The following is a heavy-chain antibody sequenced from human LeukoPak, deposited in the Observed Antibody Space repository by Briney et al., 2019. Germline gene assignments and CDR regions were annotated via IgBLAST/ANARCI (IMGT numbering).Heavy chain of an antibody. CDR2: IYYSGST. J-gene: IGHJ5*02. Sequence: SQTLSLTCTVSGGSISSGGYYWSWIRQHPGKGLEWIGYIYYSGSTFYNPSLKSRVTVSIDTSKNQFSLKLNSVTAADTAVYYCARVARVYGSGGPNWFDPWGQGTLVTVSS. CDR1: GGSISSGGYY. V-gene: IGHV4-31*03. CDR3: ARVARVYGSGGPNWFDP. D-gene: IGHD3-10*01.